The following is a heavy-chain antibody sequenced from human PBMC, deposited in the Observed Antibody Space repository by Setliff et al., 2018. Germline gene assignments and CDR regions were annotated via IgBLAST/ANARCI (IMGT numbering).Heavy chain of an antibody. CDR2: IYTSGST. D-gene: IGHD6-19*01. CDR1: DDSISSRHYY. CDR3: ARAISGWYSAHYYYMDV. V-gene: IGHV4-61*09. J-gene: IGHJ6*03. Sequence: SETLSLTCTVSDDSISSRHYYWSWIRQPAGKGLEWIGHIYTSGSTNYNPSLKSRVTISVDASKNQLSLNLRSVTAADTAVYYCARAISGWYSAHYYYMDVWGKGTTVTVSS.